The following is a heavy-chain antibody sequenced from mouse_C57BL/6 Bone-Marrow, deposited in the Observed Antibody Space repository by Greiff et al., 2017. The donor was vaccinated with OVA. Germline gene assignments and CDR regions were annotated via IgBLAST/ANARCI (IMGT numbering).Heavy chain of an antibody. CDR1: GFTFKDDY. Sequence: VQLQQSGAELVRPGASVKLSCTASGFTFKDDYMHWVKQRPEQGLEWIGWIDPENGDTEYASKFQGKATITADTSSNTAYLQLSSLTSEDTAVYYCTLWLLQCYYAMDYWGQGTSVTVSS. CDR2: IDPENGDT. J-gene: IGHJ4*01. D-gene: IGHD2-3*01. V-gene: IGHV14-4*01. CDR3: TLWLLQCYYAMDY.